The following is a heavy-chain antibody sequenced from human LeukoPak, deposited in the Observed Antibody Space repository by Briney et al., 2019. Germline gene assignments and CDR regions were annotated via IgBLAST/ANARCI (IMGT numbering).Heavy chain of an antibody. CDR1: GFTVSSNY. V-gene: IGHV3-53*01. J-gene: IGHJ4*02. CDR2: IYSGGST. Sequence: GGSLRLSCAVSGFTVSSNYMSWVRQAPGKGLEWVSVIYSGGSTYYADSVKGRFTISRDNSKNTLYLQVNSLRAEDTAVYYCARGLSGSYHYFDYWGQGTLVTVSS. CDR3: ARGLSGSYHYFDY. D-gene: IGHD1-26*01.